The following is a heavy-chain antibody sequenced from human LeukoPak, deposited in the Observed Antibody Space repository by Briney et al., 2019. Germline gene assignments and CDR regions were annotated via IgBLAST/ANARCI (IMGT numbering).Heavy chain of an antibody. CDR3: ARVRFPVSYYYVMDV. V-gene: IGHV1-2*02. CDR1: GYTFTGYY. Sequence: ASLTLSCKASGYTFTGYYMHWVRQAPGQGHEWMGWINPNSGGTNCTQQFQGRVTMTRDTPISTAYMELRRLTADDTAVYYCARVRFPVSYYYVMDVWGQGTTVTVSS. J-gene: IGHJ6*02. D-gene: IGHD3-10*01. CDR2: INPNSGGT.